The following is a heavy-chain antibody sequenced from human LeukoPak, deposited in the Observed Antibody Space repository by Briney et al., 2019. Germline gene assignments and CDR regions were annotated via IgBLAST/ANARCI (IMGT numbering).Heavy chain of an antibody. J-gene: IGHJ6*03. CDR3: ARDRGARGVIAAAGTEAHYYYYMDV. CDR2: INSDGSST. D-gene: IGHD6-13*01. V-gene: IGHV3-74*01. Sequence: PGGSLRLSCAASGFTFSSYWMHWVRQAPGKGLVWVSRINSDGSSTSYADSVKGRFTISRDNAKNTLYLQMNSLRAEDTAVYYCARDRGARGVIAAAGTEAHYYYYMDVWGKGTTVTISS. CDR1: GFTFSSYW.